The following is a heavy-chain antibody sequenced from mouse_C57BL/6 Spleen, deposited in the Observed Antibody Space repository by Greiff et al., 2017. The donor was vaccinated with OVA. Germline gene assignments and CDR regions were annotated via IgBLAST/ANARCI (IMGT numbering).Heavy chain of an antibody. D-gene: IGHD2-5*01. Sequence: QVQLQQPGAELVKPGASVKLSCKASGYTFTSYRMKWVNQRPGQGLEWIGEIDPSDRYTNYNQKFKGKATLTVDTSSSTAYMQLSSLTSEDSAVYYCARCYSNYWYFDVWGTGATVTVSS. CDR2: IDPSDRYT. CDR3: ARCYSNYWYFDV. J-gene: IGHJ1*03. CDR1: GYTFTSYR. V-gene: IGHV1-50*01.